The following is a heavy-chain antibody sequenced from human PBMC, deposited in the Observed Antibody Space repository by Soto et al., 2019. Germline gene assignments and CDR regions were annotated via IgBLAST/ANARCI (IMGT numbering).Heavy chain of an antibody. CDR3: SSSFEARPGYYYYGTDV. CDR1: GGSFSDYY. J-gene: IGHJ6*02. V-gene: IGHV4-34*01. Sequence: SETLSLTCAVYGGSFSDYYWSWIRQPPGKGLAWIGEINHSGSTNYTPSLKRRVTMSIDTSKNQISLRLSSVTAADTAVYYCSSSFEARPGYYYYGTDVWGQGTTVTVSS. CDR2: INHSGST. D-gene: IGHD6-6*01.